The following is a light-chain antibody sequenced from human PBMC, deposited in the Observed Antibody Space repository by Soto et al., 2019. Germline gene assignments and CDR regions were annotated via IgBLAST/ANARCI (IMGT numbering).Light chain of an antibody. CDR1: DTGSKS. V-gene: IGLV3-21*04. J-gene: IGLJ1*01. Sequence: SYVLTQPPSVSVAPGKTASITCGGNDTGSKSVHWYQQKPGQAPVLVIYYDTDRPSGIPERFSGSNSGNTATLTISRVEAGDEADYFCQVWDSSSDHFVFGTGTKVTVL. CDR2: YDT. CDR3: QVWDSSSDHFV.